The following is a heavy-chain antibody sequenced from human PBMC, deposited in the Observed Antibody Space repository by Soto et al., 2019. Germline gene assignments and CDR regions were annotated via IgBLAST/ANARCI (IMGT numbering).Heavy chain of an antibody. CDR2: ISASGGST. J-gene: IGHJ6*02. D-gene: IGHD3-10*01. CDR3: AKDMHGSESYIYGMDV. CDR1: GFTFNSYA. V-gene: IGHV3-23*04. Sequence: EVQLVESGGGLVQPGGSLRLSCAASGFTFNSYAMSWVRQAPGKGLEWVSTISASGGSTYHADSVKGRFTISRDNSKNTLYLQMNSLRDEDTAAYYCAKDMHGSESYIYGMDVWGQGTSVTVS.